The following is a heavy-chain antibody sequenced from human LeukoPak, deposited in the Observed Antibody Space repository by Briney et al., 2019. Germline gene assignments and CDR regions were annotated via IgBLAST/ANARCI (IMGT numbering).Heavy chain of an antibody. CDR1: GFTFSSYS. CDR3: AREGYYGAFDI. Sequence: GGSLRLSCAASGFTFSSYSMNWVRQAPGKGLEWVSYISSSSVVFYADSVKGRFTISRDNAKNSLYLQMNSLRDKDTAVYYCAREGYYGAFDIWGHGTMVTVSS. V-gene: IGHV3-48*02. D-gene: IGHD3-10*01. J-gene: IGHJ3*02. CDR2: ISSSSVV.